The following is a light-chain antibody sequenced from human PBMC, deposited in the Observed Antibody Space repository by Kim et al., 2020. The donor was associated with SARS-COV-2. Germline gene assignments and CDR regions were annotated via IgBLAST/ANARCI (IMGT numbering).Light chain of an antibody. V-gene: IGKV2-30*01. CDR2: RVS. CDR1: QSLVARDGNTY. J-gene: IGKJ2*03. Sequence: RTACRSCRARQSLVARDGNTYLNWCEQRPGQEPRRRISRVSERDGGGTDRFNGSGSGTDFTLKSSRVEAEDVGVYYCMQAIYWPYSFGQGTKLEI. CDR3: MQAIYWPYS.